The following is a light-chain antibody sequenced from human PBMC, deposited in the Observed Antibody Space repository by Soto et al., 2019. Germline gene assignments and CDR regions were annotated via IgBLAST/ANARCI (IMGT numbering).Light chain of an antibody. Sequence: DIQMTQSPSTLSASVGDRVTITCRASQSISSWLAWYQQKPGKAPKLLIYKAPSLESGVPSRLSGSGSGTEFTLTISSLKPDDFATYYCQQYNSYPWTFGQGIKVESK. J-gene: IGKJ1*01. CDR2: KAP. CDR1: QSISSW. V-gene: IGKV1-5*03. CDR3: QQYNSYPWT.